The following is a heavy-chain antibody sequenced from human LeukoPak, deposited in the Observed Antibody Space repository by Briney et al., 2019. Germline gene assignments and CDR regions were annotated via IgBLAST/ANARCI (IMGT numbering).Heavy chain of an antibody. CDR1: GFTVSSNY. D-gene: IGHD3-22*01. CDR2: ISGSGGST. V-gene: IGHV3-23*01. J-gene: IGHJ4*02. CDR3: ANGRGPTGYYDSSGYYFDY. Sequence: GGSLRLSCAASGFTVSSNYMNWVRQAPGKGLEWVSAISGSGGSTYYADSVKGRFTISRDNSKNTLFLQMNSLRAEDTAVYYCANGRGPTGYYDSSGYYFDYWGQGTLVTVSS.